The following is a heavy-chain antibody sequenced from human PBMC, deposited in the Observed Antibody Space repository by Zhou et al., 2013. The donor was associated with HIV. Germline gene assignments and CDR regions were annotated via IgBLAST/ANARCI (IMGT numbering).Heavy chain of an antibody. CDR3: SRERNYYMAV. Sequence: QVQLVQSGSEVKKPGASVKVSCKASGYTFVTYGISWVRQAPGQGLEWMGWISPYNGHTNYAQKFQGRVTMTTETSTSTAYMELRSLRSDDTAVYYCSRERNYYMAVWGEGTTVTVSS. CDR1: GYTFVTYG. J-gene: IGHJ6*03. CDR2: ISPYNGHT. V-gene: IGHV1-18*01.